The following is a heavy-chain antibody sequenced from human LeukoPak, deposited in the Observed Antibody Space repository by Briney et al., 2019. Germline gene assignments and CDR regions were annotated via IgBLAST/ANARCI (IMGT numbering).Heavy chain of an antibody. Sequence: SETLSLTCAVYGGSFSGYYWNWIRQPPGKGLEWIGEINHSGSTNYNPSLKSRVTISVDTSKNQFSLKLSSVTAADTAVYYCARGWRNALRFRANWFDPWGQGTLVTVSS. CDR1: GGSFSGYY. J-gene: IGHJ5*02. CDR2: INHSGST. V-gene: IGHV4-34*01. D-gene: IGHD1-1*01. CDR3: ARGWRNALRFRANWFDP.